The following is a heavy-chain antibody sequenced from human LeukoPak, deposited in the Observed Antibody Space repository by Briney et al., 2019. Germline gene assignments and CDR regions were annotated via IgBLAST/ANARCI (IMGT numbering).Heavy chain of an antibody. D-gene: IGHD1-26*01. Sequence: SETLSLTCTVSGGSISSGSYYWSWIRQPAGKELEWIGRIYTSGSTNYNPSLKSRVTISVDTSKNQFSLKLSSVTAADTAVYYCARGSGSPADFDYWGQGTLVTVSS. CDR2: IYTSGST. V-gene: IGHV4-61*02. CDR1: GGSISSGSYY. J-gene: IGHJ4*02. CDR3: ARGSGSPADFDY.